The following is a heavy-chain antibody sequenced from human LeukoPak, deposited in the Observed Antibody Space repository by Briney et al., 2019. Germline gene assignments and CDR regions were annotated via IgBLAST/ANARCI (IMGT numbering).Heavy chain of an antibody. J-gene: IGHJ4*02. CDR2: ISSSSSNI. V-gene: IGHV3-21*01. CDR1: GFTFSSYS. Sequence: PGGSLRLSCAASGFTFSSYSMNWVRQAPGKGLEWVSSISSSSSNIYYADSVKGRFTISRDNAKNSLCLQMNSLRAEDTAVYYCARSGSGYIDYWGQGTLVTVSS. CDR3: ARSGSGYIDY. D-gene: IGHD1-26*01.